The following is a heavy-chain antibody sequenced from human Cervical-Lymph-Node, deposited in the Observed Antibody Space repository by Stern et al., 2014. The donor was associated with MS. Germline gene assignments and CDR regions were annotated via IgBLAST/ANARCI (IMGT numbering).Heavy chain of an antibody. V-gene: IGHV1-2*02. CDR3: ARQYYGMDV. CDR1: GYTFTDYY. Sequence: VQLVESGAEMKKPGASVKVSCKASGYTFTDYYMHWVRQAPGQGLEWMGWINTDNGDTDSVQKFQGRVTMTRDTSISTAYMELSRLSSDDAAMYYCARQYYGMDVWGQGTTVTVSS. J-gene: IGHJ6*02. D-gene: IGHD4-11*01. CDR2: INTDNGDT.